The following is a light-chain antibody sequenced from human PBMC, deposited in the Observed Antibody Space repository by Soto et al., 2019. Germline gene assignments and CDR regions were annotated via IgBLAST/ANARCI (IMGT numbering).Light chain of an antibody. J-gene: IGKJ2*01. CDR3: QQYGSSPYT. V-gene: IGKV3-20*01. CDR2: GAS. CDR1: QSVSDSY. Sequence: EIVLTQSPGTLSLSPGERATLSCRASQSVSDSYLAWYQQRPGQAPRLLIYGASSRATGIPDRFSGSGSGTDFTLIVSRLEPEDFAVYYCQQYGSSPYTFGQGTKLEIK.